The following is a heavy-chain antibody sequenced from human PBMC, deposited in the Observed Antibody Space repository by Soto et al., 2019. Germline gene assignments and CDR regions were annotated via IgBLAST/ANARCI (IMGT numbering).Heavy chain of an antibody. J-gene: IGHJ5*02. D-gene: IGHD2-15*01. CDR1: GFSFGGYS. Sequence: SGGSLRLSCGASGFSFGGYSVNWVRQAPGKGLEWVSSISSSASHINYADSVKDRFTISRDNAKKSLYLQMNSLRAEDTAVYYCARGYTGYCSGGTCYWFDPWGQGTLVTVSS. CDR2: ISSSASHI. V-gene: IGHV3-21*01. CDR3: ARGYTGYCSGGTCYWFDP.